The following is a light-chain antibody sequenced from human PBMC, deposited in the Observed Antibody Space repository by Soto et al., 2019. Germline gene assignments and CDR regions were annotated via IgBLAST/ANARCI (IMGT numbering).Light chain of an antibody. Sequence: DIQMTQSPSTLSAYVGDRVTITCRASQSIITWLAWYQQKPGKAPKLLIYKASSLQSGVPSRFSGSGSGTEFTLTISSLQPDDFATYYCQQYSTSSVTFGQGTKVEIK. J-gene: IGKJ1*01. CDR3: QQYSTSSVT. V-gene: IGKV1-5*03. CDR2: KAS. CDR1: QSIITW.